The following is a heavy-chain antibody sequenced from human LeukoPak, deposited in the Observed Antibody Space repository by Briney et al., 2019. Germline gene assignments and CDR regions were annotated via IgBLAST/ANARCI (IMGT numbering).Heavy chain of an antibody. V-gene: IGHV3-48*02. D-gene: IGHD5-18*01. CDR2: IDSGSGTI. Sequence: GGSLRLSCAASGFTFSSYSMNWVRQAPGKGLEWVSYIDSGSGTIYYADSVKGRFTISRDNAKNSLYLQMNSLRDGDTAVYSCARDGAMDGPDFDYWGQGTLVTVSS. J-gene: IGHJ4*02. CDR3: ARDGAMDGPDFDY. CDR1: GFTFSSYS.